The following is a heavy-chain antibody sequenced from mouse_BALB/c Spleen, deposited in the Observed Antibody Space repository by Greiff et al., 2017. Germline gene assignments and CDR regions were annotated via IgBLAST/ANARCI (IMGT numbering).Heavy chain of an antibody. CDR1: GYTFTSYV. Sequence: VQLQQSGPELVKPGASVKMSCKASGYTFTSYVMHWVKQKPGQGLEWIGYINHYNDGTKYNEKFKGKATLTSDKSSSTAYMELSSLTSEDSAVYYCARRYYYGSSYGYFDYWGQGTTRTVSS. J-gene: IGHJ2*01. D-gene: IGHD1-1*01. V-gene: IGHV1-14*01. CDR2: INHYNDGT. CDR3: ARRYYYGSSYGYFDY.